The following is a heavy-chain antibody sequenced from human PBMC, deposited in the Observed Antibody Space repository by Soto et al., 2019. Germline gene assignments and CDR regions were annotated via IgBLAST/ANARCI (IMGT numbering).Heavy chain of an antibody. D-gene: IGHD2-21*01. CDR3: ARASSFRGDSDI. CDR2: IYHAGSP. V-gene: IGHV4-4*02. Sequence: QVQLQESSPGLVKASGTLSLTCVVSGGSIRSSSWWTWLRQSPGKGLEWIGEIYHAGSPNYNPSFQSRVTISADNSKNSFSLKMTSVTAADTAKYYCARASSFRGDSDIWGQGTAVTVSS. CDR1: GGSIRSSSW. J-gene: IGHJ3*02.